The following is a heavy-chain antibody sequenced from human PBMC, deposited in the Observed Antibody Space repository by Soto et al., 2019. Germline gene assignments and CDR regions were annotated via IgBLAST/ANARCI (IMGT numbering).Heavy chain of an antibody. V-gene: IGHV4-30-4*03. J-gene: IGHJ4*01. CDR2: IYYSGST. D-gene: IGHD3-22*01. CDR3: ALAEHYDSRGGR. Sequence: PSETLSLTCTVSGGSISSGDYYWSWIRQPPGKGLEWIGYIYYSGSTYYNPSLKSRVTISVDTSKNQFSLRLSSVTAADTAVYYGALAEHYDSRGGRWGHRSLVTVPS. CDR1: GGSISSGDYY.